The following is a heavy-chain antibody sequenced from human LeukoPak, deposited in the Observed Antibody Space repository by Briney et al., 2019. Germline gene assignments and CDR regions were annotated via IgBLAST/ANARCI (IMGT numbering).Heavy chain of an antibody. CDR1: GDSVSNNSPP. Sequence: LSQTLSLTRAISGDSVSNNSPPWHCIRQSPSRGLEWLGRTYYRSKWFYDYALFVKSRITINPDTSKNQFSLHLKSVTPEDTAVYYCVRDGEGGLDYFDYWGRGTLVTVSS. D-gene: IGHD3-16*01. CDR2: TYYRSKWFY. V-gene: IGHV6-1*01. CDR3: VRDGEGGLDYFDY. J-gene: IGHJ4*02.